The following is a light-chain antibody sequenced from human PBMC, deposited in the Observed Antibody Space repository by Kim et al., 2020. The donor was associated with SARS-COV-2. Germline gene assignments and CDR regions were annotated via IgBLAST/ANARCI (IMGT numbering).Light chain of an antibody. J-gene: IGLJ3*02. V-gene: IGLV3-9*01. CDR3: QVWDSSTGV. CDR1: NIGSKN. Sequence: YELTQPLSVSVALGQTARITCGGNNIGSKNVHWYQQKPGQAPVLVIYRDSNRPSGIPERFSGSNSGNTATLTISRAQAGDEADYYCQVWDSSTGVFGGGTQLTVL. CDR2: RDS.